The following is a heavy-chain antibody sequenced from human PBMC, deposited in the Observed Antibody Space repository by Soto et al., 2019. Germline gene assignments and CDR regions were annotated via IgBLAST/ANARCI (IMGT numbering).Heavy chain of an antibody. CDR3: ARVGGYGLDV. CDR2: LYHSGST. D-gene: IGHD1-26*01. CDR1: GYSISCGYY. V-gene: IGHV4-38-2*01. J-gene: IGHJ6*02. Sequence: PSETLSLTCAVSGYSISCGYYRGWIRQPPGKGLEWTGSLYHSGSTYYKPSLKSRVTISVDTSKNQFSLKLSSVAAADAAVYYCARVGGYGLDVWGQGTTVTVSS.